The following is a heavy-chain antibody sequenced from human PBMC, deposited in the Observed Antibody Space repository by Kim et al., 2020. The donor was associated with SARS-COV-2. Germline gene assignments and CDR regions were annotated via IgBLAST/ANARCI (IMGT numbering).Heavy chain of an antibody. D-gene: IGHD2-2*02. Sequence: GGSLRLSCAASGFTFSSYWMSWVRQAPGKGLEWVANIKQDGSEKYYVDSVKGRFTISRDNAKNSLYLQMNSLRAEDTAVYYCARERYCSSTSCYIPNWFDPWGQGTLVTVSS. J-gene: IGHJ5*02. CDR3: ARERYCSSTSCYIPNWFDP. V-gene: IGHV3-7*03. CDR1: GFTFSSYW. CDR2: IKQDGSEK.